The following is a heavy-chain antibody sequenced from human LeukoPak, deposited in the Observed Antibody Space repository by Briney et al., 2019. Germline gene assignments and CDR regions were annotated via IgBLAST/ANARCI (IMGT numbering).Heavy chain of an antibody. V-gene: IGHV4-39*01. J-gene: IGHJ4*02. CDR1: GGSISSSSYY. Sequence: SETLSLTCTVSGGSISSSSYYWGRIRQPQGKGLEWIGSIYYSGSTYYNPSLKSRVTISVDTSKNQFSLKLSSVTAADTAVYYCVGSIAAAGTGYWGQGTLVTVSS. CDR3: VGSIAAAGTGY. D-gene: IGHD6-13*01. CDR2: IYYSGST.